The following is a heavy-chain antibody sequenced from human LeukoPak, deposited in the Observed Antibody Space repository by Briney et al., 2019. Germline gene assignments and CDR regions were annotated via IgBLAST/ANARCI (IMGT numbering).Heavy chain of an antibody. CDR3: ARHRVYDILTGYSWFDP. J-gene: IGHJ5*02. CDR1: GYSFTSYW. Sequence: GESLKISCKGSGYSFTSYWIGWVRQMPGKGLEWMGIIYPGDSDTRYSPSFQGQVTISADKSISTAYLQWSSLKASDTAMYYCARHRVYDILTGYSWFDPWGQGTLVTVSS. D-gene: IGHD3-9*01. CDR2: IYPGDSDT. V-gene: IGHV5-51*01.